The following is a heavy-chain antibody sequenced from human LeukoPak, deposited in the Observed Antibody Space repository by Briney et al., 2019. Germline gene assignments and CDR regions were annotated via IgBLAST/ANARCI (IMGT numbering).Heavy chain of an antibody. J-gene: IGHJ6*02. CDR1: GDSISGQY. Sequence: SETLSLTCNVSGDSISGQYWSWIRQPPGKGLEWIGYIHYSGATNYNPSLESRVTLSVDTSKNEFSLHVSSVAAADTAVYYCARLARMTLVRGQSYYYHSMDVWGRGTTVTVSS. CDR3: ARLARMTLVRGQSYYYHSMDV. CDR2: IHYSGAT. V-gene: IGHV4-59*08. D-gene: IGHD3-10*01.